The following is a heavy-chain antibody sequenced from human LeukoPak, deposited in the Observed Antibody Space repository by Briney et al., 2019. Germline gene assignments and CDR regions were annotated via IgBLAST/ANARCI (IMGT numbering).Heavy chain of an antibody. D-gene: IGHD6-13*01. J-gene: IGHJ4*02. CDR2: IYSGGST. Sequence: GGSLRLSCAASGFTFSSYSMNWVRQAPGKGLEWVSVIYSGGSTYYADSVKGRFTISRDNSKNTLYLQMNSLRAEDTAVYYCARAGYSSSWPDYWGQGTLVTVSS. CDR1: GFTFSSYS. CDR3: ARAGYSSSWPDY. V-gene: IGHV3-53*01.